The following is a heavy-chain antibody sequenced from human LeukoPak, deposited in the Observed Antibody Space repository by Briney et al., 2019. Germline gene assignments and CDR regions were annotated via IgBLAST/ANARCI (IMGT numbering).Heavy chain of an antibody. V-gene: IGHV4-61*02. Sequence: PSETLSPTCTVSGGSISSGNYYWSWIRQPAGKGLEWIGRIYTSGSTNYNPSLKSRVTISVDTSKNQFSLKLSSVTAADTAVYYCAGAPSGSYYYYYGMDVWGQGTTVTVSS. D-gene: IGHD1-26*01. CDR1: GGSISSGNYY. CDR2: IYTSGST. CDR3: AGAPSGSYYYYYGMDV. J-gene: IGHJ6*02.